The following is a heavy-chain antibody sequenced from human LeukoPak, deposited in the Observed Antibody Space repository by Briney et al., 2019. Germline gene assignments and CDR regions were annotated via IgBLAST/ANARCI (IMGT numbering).Heavy chain of an antibody. V-gene: IGHV3-23*01. CDR3: ARNQGRITIFGVVITPFDY. D-gene: IGHD3-3*01. CDR2: ISGSGGST. J-gene: IGHJ4*02. CDR1: GFTFSSYA. Sequence: GGSLRLSCAASGFTFSSYAMSWVRQAPGKGLEWVSAISGSGGSTYYADSVKGRFTISRDNSKNTLYLQMNSLRAEDTAVYYCARNQGRITIFGVVITPFDYWGQGTLVTVSS.